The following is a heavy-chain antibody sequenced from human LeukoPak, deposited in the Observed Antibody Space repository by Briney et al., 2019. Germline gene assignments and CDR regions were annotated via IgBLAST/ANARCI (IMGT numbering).Heavy chain of an antibody. D-gene: IGHD6-19*01. CDR2: ISGSGGST. CDR1: GFTFSSYA. Sequence: QSGGSLRLSCAASGFTFSSYAMSWVRQAPGKGLEWVSAISGSGGSTYYADSVKGRFTISRDNSKNTLYLQMNSLRAEDTAVYYCAKDAVAGNNYYYYYYMDVWGKGTTVTVSS. J-gene: IGHJ6*03. CDR3: AKDAVAGNNYYYYYYMDV. V-gene: IGHV3-23*01.